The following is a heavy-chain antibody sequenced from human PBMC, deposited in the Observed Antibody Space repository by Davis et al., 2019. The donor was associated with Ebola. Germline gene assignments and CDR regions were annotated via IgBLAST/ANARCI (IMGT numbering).Heavy chain of an antibody. CDR3: SRHSPFRFLDY. J-gene: IGHJ4*02. D-gene: IGHD3-3*01. Sequence: GESLKISCAASGITFSGSAVHWVRQASGKGLEWVGRIRSKANSFATEFAASVKGRFTISRDDSKTTAYLQMNSLKTEDTAVYYCSRHSPFRFLDYWGQGTLVTVSS. CDR1: GITFSGSA. V-gene: IGHV3-73*01. CDR2: IRSKANSFAT.